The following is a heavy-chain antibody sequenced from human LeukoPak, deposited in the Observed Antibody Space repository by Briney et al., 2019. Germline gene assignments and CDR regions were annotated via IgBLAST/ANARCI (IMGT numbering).Heavy chain of an antibody. CDR3: ARDIELST. Sequence: GGSLRLSCAASGFMFRDAAMTWVRQAPGEGLEWVSLIASSGLNTYYADSVRGRFTISRDNSKNTLSLQMNSLRVEDTAIYYCARDIELSTWGLGTLVTVPS. CDR1: GFMFRDAA. J-gene: IGHJ3*01. V-gene: IGHV3-23*01. D-gene: IGHD5-12*01. CDR2: IASSGLNT.